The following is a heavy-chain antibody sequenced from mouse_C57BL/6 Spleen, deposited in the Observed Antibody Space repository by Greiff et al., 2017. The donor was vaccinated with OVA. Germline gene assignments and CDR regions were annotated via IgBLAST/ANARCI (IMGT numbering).Heavy chain of an antibody. J-gene: IGHJ3*01. CDR1: GYTFTSYW. V-gene: IGHV1-69*01. Sequence: QQSCKASGYTFTSYWMHWVKQRPGQGLEWIGEIDPSDSYTNYNQKFKGKSTLTVDKSSSTAYMQLSSPTSEDSAVYYCARYDGYPAWFAYWGQGTLVTVSA. CDR3: ARYDGYPAWFAY. CDR2: IDPSDSYT. D-gene: IGHD2-3*01.